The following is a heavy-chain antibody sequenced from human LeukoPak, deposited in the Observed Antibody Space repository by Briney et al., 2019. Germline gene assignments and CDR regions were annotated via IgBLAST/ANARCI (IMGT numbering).Heavy chain of an antibody. CDR3: ASLNIVLMVYATQYYFDY. J-gene: IGHJ4*02. CDR2: IYYSGST. V-gene: IGHV4-39*01. CDR1: GGSISSSSYY. D-gene: IGHD2-8*01. Sequence: SETLSLTCTVSGGSISSSSYYWGWIRQPPGKGLEWIGSIYYSGSTYYNPSLKSRVTISVDTSKNQFSLKPSSVTAADTAVYYCASLNIVLMVYATQYYFDYWGQGTLVTASS.